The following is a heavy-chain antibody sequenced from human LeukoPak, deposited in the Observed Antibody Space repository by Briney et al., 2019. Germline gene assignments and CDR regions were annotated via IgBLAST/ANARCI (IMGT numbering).Heavy chain of an antibody. CDR2: ISSSSSYI. V-gene: IGHV3-21*01. CDR1: GFTFSSCS. CDR3: ARGGYYYYGMDV. J-gene: IGHJ6*02. Sequence: PGGSLRLSCAASGFTFSSCSMNWVRQAPGKGLEWVSSISSSSSYIYYADSVKGRFTISRDNAKNSLYLQMNSLRAEDTAVYYCARGGYYYYGMDVWGQGTTVTVSS.